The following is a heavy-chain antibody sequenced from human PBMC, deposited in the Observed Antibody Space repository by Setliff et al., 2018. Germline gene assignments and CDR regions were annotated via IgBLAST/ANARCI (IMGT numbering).Heavy chain of an antibody. D-gene: IGHD2-15*01. J-gene: IGHJ3*02. Sequence: SETLSLTCSVSGDSISSSSYYWGWIRQPPGKGLEWIGSINYSGITYYSPSLKSRVIVSVDTSRNQFSLKLSSVTAADTAVYYCARLPGYCNGGNCYGYYTFDIWGQGTMVTVSS. CDR3: ARLPGYCNGGNCYGYYTFDI. CDR2: INYSGIT. CDR1: GDSISSSSYY. V-gene: IGHV4-39*01.